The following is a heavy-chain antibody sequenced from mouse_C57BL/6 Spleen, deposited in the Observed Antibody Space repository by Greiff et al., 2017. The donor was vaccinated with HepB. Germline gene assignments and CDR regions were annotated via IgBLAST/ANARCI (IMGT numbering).Heavy chain of an antibody. Sequence: VQLKQSGPELVKPGASVKIPCKASGYTFTDYNMDWVKQSHGKSLEWIGDINPNNGGTIYNQKFKGKATLTVDKSSSTAYMELRSLTSEDTAVYYCAREGDGYYVAMDYWGQGTSVTVSS. V-gene: IGHV1-18*01. CDR2: INPNNGGT. CDR3: AREGDGYYVAMDY. J-gene: IGHJ4*01. CDR1: GYTFTDYN. D-gene: IGHD2-3*01.